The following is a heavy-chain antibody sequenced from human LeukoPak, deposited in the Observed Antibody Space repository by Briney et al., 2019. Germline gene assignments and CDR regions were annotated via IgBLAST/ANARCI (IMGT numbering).Heavy chain of an antibody. J-gene: IGHJ4*02. Sequence: GRSLRLSCAASGFTFSSYGMHWVRQAPGKGLEWVAVISYDGSNKYYADSVKGRFTISGDNSKNTLYLQMNSLRAEDTAVYYCAKCSELMVPPGPFDYWGQGTLVTVSS. D-gene: IGHD3-10*02. CDR3: AKCSELMVPPGPFDY. CDR1: GFTFSSYG. CDR2: ISYDGSNK. V-gene: IGHV3-30*18.